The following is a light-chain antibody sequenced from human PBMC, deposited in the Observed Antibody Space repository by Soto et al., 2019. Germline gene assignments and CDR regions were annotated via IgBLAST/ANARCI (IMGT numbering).Light chain of an antibody. Sequence: EIVMTQSPATLSVSPGETATLSCKTSQSVGSLLAWYQQKPGQAPRLLIYRASTRTTGIPARFSGSGSGTEFTLTINSLQSEDFAVYYCQQYNNWPITFGQGTRLEIK. V-gene: IGKV3-15*01. J-gene: IGKJ5*01. CDR3: QQYNNWPIT. CDR2: RAS. CDR1: QSVGSL.